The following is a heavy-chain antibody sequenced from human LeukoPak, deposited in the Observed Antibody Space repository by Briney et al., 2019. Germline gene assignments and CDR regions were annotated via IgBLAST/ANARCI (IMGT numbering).Heavy chain of an antibody. CDR2: ISSDNGYI. V-gene: IGHV3-21*01. J-gene: IGHJ4*02. CDR1: AFTFSAYT. CDR3: TRVIVRTTYYYLDY. Sequence: PGGSLRLSCAASAFTFSAYTMNWVRQAPGKGLEWVSSISSDNGYIYYADSVKGRFTISRDNAKNSLYLQMNSLRAEDTAVYYCTRVIVRTTYYYLDYWGQGTLVTVSS. D-gene: IGHD1-26*01.